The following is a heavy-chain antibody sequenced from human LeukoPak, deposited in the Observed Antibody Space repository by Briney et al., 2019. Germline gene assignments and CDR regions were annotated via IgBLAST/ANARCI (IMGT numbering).Heavy chain of an antibody. D-gene: IGHD6-13*01. CDR2: ISAYNGNT. Sequence: ASVKVSCKASGYTFTSYGNSWVREAPGQGLEWMGWISAYNGNTNYTQKLQGRVTMTTDTSTSTAYMELRSLRSDDTAVYYCARPLGAGYYFDYWGQGTLVTVSS. CDR3: ARPLGAGYYFDY. V-gene: IGHV1-18*01. J-gene: IGHJ4*02. CDR1: GYTFTSYG.